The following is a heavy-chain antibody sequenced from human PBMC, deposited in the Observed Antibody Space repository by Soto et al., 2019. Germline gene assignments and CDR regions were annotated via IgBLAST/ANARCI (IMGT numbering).Heavy chain of an antibody. Sequence: GGSLRLSCVASGFTLSSYSMNWVRQAPGKGLEWVSAISSSSRYIYYADSVQGRFTISRDNAKNSLYLHINSLRAEDTAVYYCARDGRADFVALPPDSDAFDIWGQGTMVTVSS. J-gene: IGHJ3*02. D-gene: IGHD2-15*01. CDR2: ISSSSRYI. CDR3: ARDGRADFVALPPDSDAFDI. CDR1: GFTLSSYS. V-gene: IGHV3-21*01.